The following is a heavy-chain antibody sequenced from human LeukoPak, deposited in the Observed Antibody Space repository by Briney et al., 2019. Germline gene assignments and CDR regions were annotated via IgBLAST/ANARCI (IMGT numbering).Heavy chain of an antibody. CDR3: ARWINIPRDGYTYYFDY. J-gene: IGHJ4*02. CDR1: GFTFDDYG. Sequence: PGGSLRLSCAASGFTFDDYGMSWVRQAPGKGLEWVSGINWNGGSTGYADSVKGRFTISRDNAKNSLYLQMNSLRAEDTALYYCARWINIPRDGYTYYFDYWGQGTLVTVSS. V-gene: IGHV3-20*04. D-gene: IGHD5-24*01. CDR2: INWNGGST.